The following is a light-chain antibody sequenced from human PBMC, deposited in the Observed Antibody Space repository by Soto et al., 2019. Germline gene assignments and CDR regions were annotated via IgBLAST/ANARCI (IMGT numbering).Light chain of an antibody. CDR1: SSDVGGYNY. CDR3: SSYTSSSTRV. Sequence: HSDRTRAASGSWAPLGGRRIFYTRNSSDVGGYNYVSWYQQHPGKAPKLMIYDVSNRPSGVSNRFSGSKSGNTASLSISGLQAEDEADYYCSSYTSSSTRVFGTGTKVTVL. V-gene: IGLV2-14*01. CDR2: DVS. J-gene: IGLJ1*01.